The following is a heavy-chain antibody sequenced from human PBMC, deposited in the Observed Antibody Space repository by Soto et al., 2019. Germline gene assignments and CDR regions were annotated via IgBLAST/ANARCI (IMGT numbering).Heavy chain of an antibody. CDR1: GFTFTRYS. CDR3: ARVAEDLTSNFDY. Sequence: GGSLRLSWAASGFTFTRYSMNWVRQAPGKGLAWVSSISSTTNYIYYADSMKGRFTVTRDNAKNTGYLEMNSLSDEDTGVYYCARVAEDLTSNFDYWGQGTLVTVSS. CDR2: ISSTTNYI. J-gene: IGHJ4*02. V-gene: IGHV3-21*01.